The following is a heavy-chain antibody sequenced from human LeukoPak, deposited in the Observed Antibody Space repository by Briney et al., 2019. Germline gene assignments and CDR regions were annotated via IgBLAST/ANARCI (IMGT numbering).Heavy chain of an antibody. J-gene: IGHJ6*02. D-gene: IGHD4-17*01. Sequence: SVKFSCKVSGYTLTELSMHWVRQAPGKGLEWMGGFDPEDGETIYAQKFQGRVTMTEDTSTDTAYMELSSLRSEDTAVYYCATARGGDYGSMDVWGQGTTVTVSS. CDR1: GYTLTELS. CDR3: ATARGGDYGSMDV. CDR2: FDPEDGET. V-gene: IGHV1-24*01.